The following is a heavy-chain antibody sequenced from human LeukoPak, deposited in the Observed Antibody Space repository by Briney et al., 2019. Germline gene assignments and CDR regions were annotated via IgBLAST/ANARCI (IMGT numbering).Heavy chain of an antibody. CDR3: ARSLGYYDFWSGNYYYYYMDV. Sequence: GGSLRLSCAASGFTFSSYAMHWVRQAPGKGLERVAVISYDGSNKYYADSVKGRFTISRDNSKNTLYLQMNSLRAEDTAVYYCARSLGYYDFWSGNYYYYYMDVWGKGTTVTVSS. CDR1: GFTFSSYA. J-gene: IGHJ6*03. CDR2: ISYDGSNK. D-gene: IGHD3-3*01. V-gene: IGHV3-30*01.